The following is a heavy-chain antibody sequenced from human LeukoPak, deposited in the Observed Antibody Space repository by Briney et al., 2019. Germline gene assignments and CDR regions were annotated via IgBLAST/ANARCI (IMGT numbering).Heavy chain of an antibody. J-gene: IGHJ4*02. CDR2: ICDIGDST. D-gene: IGHD3-22*01. CDR3: AREDYYDSSGYILDY. Sequence: GGSLRLSCAASGFTFSSYGMSWVRQAPEAGLEWVSVICDIGDSTYYADSVKGGFTISRDNFKNTLYLHMNSLRAEETRVCYCAREDYYDSSGYILDYWGQGTLVTVSS. V-gene: IGHV3-23*01. CDR1: GFTFSSYG.